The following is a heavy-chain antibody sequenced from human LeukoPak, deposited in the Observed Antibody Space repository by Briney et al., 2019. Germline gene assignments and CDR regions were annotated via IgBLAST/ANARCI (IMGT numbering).Heavy chain of an antibody. CDR3: ARGQHVSSGWYGYMDV. J-gene: IGHJ6*03. Sequence: PSETLSLTCAVYGGSFSGYYWSWSRQPPGKGLEWIGEINHSGSTNYNPSLKSRVTISVDTSKNQFSLKLSSVTAADTAVYYCARGQHVSSGWYGYMDVWGKGTTVTVS. D-gene: IGHD6-19*01. CDR1: GGSFSGYY. CDR2: INHSGST. V-gene: IGHV4-34*01.